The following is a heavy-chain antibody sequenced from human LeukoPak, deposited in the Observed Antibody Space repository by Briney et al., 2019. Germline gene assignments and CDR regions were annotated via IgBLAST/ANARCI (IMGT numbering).Heavy chain of an antibody. Sequence: GGSLRLSCAASGFTFSSYAMHWVRQAPGKGLEWVAVISYDGSNKYYADSVKGRFTISRDNSKNTLYLQMNSLRAEDTAVYYCARPPREYSSSWYLDYWGRGTLVTVSS. CDR1: GFTFSSYA. CDR2: ISYDGSNK. V-gene: IGHV3-30*01. CDR3: ARPPREYSSSWYLDY. J-gene: IGHJ4*02. D-gene: IGHD6-13*01.